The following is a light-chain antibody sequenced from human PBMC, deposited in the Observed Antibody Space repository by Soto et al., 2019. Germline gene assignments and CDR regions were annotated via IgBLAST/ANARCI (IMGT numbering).Light chain of an antibody. J-gene: IGKJ4*01. CDR2: DAS. V-gene: IGKV3-11*01. CDR3: QQRGNWPLT. CDR1: QNIRDY. Sequence: ETVLTQSPATLSLSPGERATLSCRASQNIRDYLIGYQQKPGQAPRLLIYDASSRATGVPARFSGSGFGTDFTLIINNLEPEDFAVYYCQQRGNWPLTFGGGTKVEI.